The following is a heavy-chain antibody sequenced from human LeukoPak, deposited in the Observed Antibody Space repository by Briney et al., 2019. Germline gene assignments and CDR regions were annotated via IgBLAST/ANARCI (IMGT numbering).Heavy chain of an antibody. CDR1: GFTFSDYY. V-gene: IGHV3-11*04. Sequence: GGSLRLSCAAPGFTFSDYYVTWIRQAPGKGLEWVPYISSSGSSGTTTHYADSVKGRFTISRDNAKNTLYLQMNSLRAEDTAVYYCAGDNDYGDLYWGQGTLVTVSS. D-gene: IGHD4-17*01. CDR2: ISSSGSSGTTT. CDR3: AGDNDYGDLY. J-gene: IGHJ4*02.